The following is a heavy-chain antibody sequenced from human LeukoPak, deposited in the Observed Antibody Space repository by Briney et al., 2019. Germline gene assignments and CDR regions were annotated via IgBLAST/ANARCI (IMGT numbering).Heavy chain of an antibody. V-gene: IGHV3-30-3*01. J-gene: IGHJ4*02. D-gene: IGHD3-22*01. CDR3: ARSDPYYYDSSVFDY. CDR2: ISYVGSNK. Sequence: GGSLRLSCAASGFTFSSYAMHWVRQAPGKGLEWVAVISYVGSNKYYADSVKGRFTISRDNSKNTLYLQMNSLRAEDTAVYYCARSDPYYYDSSVFDYWGQGTLVTVSS. CDR1: GFTFSSYA.